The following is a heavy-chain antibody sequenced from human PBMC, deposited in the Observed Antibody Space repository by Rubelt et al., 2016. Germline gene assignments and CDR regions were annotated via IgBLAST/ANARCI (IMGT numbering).Heavy chain of an antibody. CDR1: GFTFSSYA. D-gene: IGHD3-3*01. Sequence: GFTFSSYAMHWVRQAPGKGLEWVAVISYDGSNKYYADSVKGRFTISRDNSKNTLYLQMSSLRAEDTAVYYCVKRYYDFWSGWIDYWGQGTLVTVSS. CDR2: ISYDGSNK. V-gene: IGHV3-30*14. J-gene: IGHJ4*02. CDR3: VKRYYDFWSGWIDY.